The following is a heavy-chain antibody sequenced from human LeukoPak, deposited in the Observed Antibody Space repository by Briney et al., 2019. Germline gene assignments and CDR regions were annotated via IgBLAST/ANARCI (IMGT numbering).Heavy chain of an antibody. CDR3: ARVWDYYDSSGYQYFDY. CDR2: ISSSSSFK. D-gene: IGHD3-22*01. J-gene: IGHJ4*02. V-gene: IGHV3-21*01. CDR1: GFTFDDYG. Sequence: GGSLRLSCAASGFTFDDYGMNWVRQAPGKGLEWVSSISSSSSFKYYADSVKGRFTISRDNAKNSLYLQMNSLRAEDTAVYYCARVWDYYDSSGYQYFDYWGQGTLVTVSS.